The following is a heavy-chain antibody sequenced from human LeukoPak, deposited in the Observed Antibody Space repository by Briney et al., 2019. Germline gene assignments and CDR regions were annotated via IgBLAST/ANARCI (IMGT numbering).Heavy chain of an antibody. V-gene: IGHV4-59*01. CDR2: VYYNGIT. Sequence: SETLSLTCTVSGVSISSYFWSWIRQPPGKGLEWIGYVYYNGITNYNPPLKSRVSISLDTSKTQFSLKLNSVTAADTAVYYCASQLGGTTFHWGQGTLVTVSS. D-gene: IGHD1-1*01. CDR1: GVSISSYF. J-gene: IGHJ4*02. CDR3: ASQLGGTTFH.